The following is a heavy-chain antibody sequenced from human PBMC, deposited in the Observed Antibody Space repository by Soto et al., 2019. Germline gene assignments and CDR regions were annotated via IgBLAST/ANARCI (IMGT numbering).Heavy chain of an antibody. CDR3: ASALYYDSSGPIDY. Sequence: PGGSLRLSCAASGFTFSGYWMSWVRQAPGKGLEWVANIKQDGSEKYYVDSVKGRFTISRDNAKNSLYLQMNSLRAEDTAVYYCASALYYDSSGPIDYWGQGTLVTVSS. CDR2: IKQDGSEK. J-gene: IGHJ4*02. CDR1: GFTFSGYW. V-gene: IGHV3-7*03. D-gene: IGHD3-22*01.